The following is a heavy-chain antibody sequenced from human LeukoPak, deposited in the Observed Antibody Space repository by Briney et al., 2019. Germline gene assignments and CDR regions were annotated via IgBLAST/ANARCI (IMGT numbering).Heavy chain of an antibody. Sequence: SETLSLTCTVSGGSISSYYWSWIRQPAGKGLEWIGHMYTSGSTNYNPSLKSRVTMSVDTSKNQFSLKLSSVTAADTAVYYCARGCSGGSCYSALDYWGQGTLVTVSS. CDR1: GGSISSYY. J-gene: IGHJ4*02. V-gene: IGHV4-4*07. CDR2: MYTSGST. CDR3: ARGCSGGSCYSALDY. D-gene: IGHD2-15*01.